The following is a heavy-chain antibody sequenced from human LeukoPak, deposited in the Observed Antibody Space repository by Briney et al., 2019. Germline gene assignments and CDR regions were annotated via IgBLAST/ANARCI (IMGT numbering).Heavy chain of an antibody. V-gene: IGHV1-2*02. Sequence: GASVKVSCKASGYTFTGYYMHWVRQAPGQGLEWMGWINPNSGGTNYAQKFQGRVTMTRDTSISTAYMELSRLRSDDTAVYYCARADYGDLNWLDPWGQGTLVTVSS. CDR3: ARADYGDLNWLDP. J-gene: IGHJ5*02. CDR2: INPNSGGT. CDR1: GYTFTGYY. D-gene: IGHD4-17*01.